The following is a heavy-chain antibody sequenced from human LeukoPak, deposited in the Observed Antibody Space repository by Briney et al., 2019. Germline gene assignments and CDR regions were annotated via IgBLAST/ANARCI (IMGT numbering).Heavy chain of an antibody. Sequence: RSSETLSLTCTVSGVSISSYYWSWIRQPPGKGLERIGYISFSHIGTTNYNPSLKSRVTISVDTSKNQLSLRLSSVTAADTAVYYCARHGASAATSFIDYWGQGTLVTVSS. CDR3: ARHGASAATSFIDY. D-gene: IGHD6-13*01. J-gene: IGHJ4*02. CDR1: GVSISSYY. CDR2: ISFSHIGTT. V-gene: IGHV4-59*08.